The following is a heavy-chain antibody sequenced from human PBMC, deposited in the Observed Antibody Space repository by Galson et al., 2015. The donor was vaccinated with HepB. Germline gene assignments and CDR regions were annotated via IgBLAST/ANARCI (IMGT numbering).Heavy chain of an antibody. V-gene: IGHV6-1*01. CDR3: ARCDLRIRLGGLSSIAVAGVALDY. CDR2: TYYRSKWYN. Sequence: CAISGDSVSSNSAAWNWIRQSPSRGLEWLGRTYYRSKWYNDYAVSVKSRITINPDTSKNQFSLQLNSVTPEDTAVYYCARCDLRIRLGGLSSIAVAGVALDYWGQGTLVTVSS. CDR1: GDSVSSNSAA. J-gene: IGHJ4*02. D-gene: IGHD6-19*01.